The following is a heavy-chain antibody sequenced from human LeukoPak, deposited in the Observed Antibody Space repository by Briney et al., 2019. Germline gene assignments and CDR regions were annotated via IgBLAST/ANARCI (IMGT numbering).Heavy chain of an antibody. V-gene: IGHV4-4*07. J-gene: IGHJ4*02. Sequence: PSETLSLTCTVSGGSISSYYWSWIRQPAGKGLEWIGRIYTSGSTNYNPSLKSRVTMSVDTSKNQFSLKLSSVTAADTAVYYCARSGIPYYDSSGYYYISFGSGDYWGQGTLVTVSS. CDR1: GGSISSYY. CDR2: IYTSGST. D-gene: IGHD3-22*01. CDR3: ARSGIPYYDSSGYYYISFGSGDY.